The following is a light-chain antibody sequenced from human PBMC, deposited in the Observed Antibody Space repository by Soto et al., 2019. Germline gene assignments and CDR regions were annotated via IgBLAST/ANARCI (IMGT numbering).Light chain of an antibody. J-gene: IGKJ1*01. V-gene: IGKV1-39*01. CDR1: QTISIY. Sequence: DIQMTQSPSSLSASVGDRVTITCRASQTISIYLNWYQQTPGRAPKLLIYAASSLQGGVPSRFSGSGSGTDFTLTISSLQPEDFATFYCQQTYSTPSTWTFGQGTKVEIK. CDR2: AAS. CDR3: QQTYSTPSTWT.